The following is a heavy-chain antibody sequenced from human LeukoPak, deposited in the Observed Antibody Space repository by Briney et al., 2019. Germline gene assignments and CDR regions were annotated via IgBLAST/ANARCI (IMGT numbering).Heavy chain of an antibody. D-gene: IGHD6-19*01. CDR3: ARDRSTVAVAGKDFDY. CDR1: GYTFTSYD. J-gene: IGHJ4*02. CDR2: INPNSGGT. V-gene: IGHV1-2*02. Sequence: VASVKVSCKASGYTFTSYDINWVRQATGQGLEWMGWINPNSGGTNYAQKFQGRVTMTRDTSISTAYMELSRLRSDDTAVYYCARDRSTVAVAGKDFDYWGQGTLVTVSS.